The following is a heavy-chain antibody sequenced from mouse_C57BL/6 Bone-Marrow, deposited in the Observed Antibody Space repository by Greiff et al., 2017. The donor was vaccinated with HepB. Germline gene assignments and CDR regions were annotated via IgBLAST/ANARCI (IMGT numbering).Heavy chain of an antibody. V-gene: IGHV1-81*01. CDR3: ARSYPRGFAY. CDR2: IYPRSGNT. Sequence: VQGVESGAELARPGASVKLSCKASGYTFTSYGISWVKQRTGQGLEWIGEIYPRSGNTYYNEKFKGKATLTADKSSSTAYMELRSLTSEDSAVYFCARSYPRGFAYWGQGTLVTVSA. J-gene: IGHJ3*01. CDR1: GYTFTSYG.